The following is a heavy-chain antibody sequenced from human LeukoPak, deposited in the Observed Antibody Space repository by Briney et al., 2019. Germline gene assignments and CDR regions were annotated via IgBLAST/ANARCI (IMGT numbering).Heavy chain of an antibody. CDR2: IYTSGST. CDR3: ARSFSDFWSGYYPPIPYYYYYYYMDV. J-gene: IGHJ6*03. CDR1: GGSNSSYH. D-gene: IGHD3-3*01. Sequence: PSETLSLTCTVSGGSNSSYHWSGLRQPAGKGLEWIGRIYTSGSTNYNPSLKSRVTMSVDTSKNQFSLKLSSVTAADTAVYYCARSFSDFWSGYYPPIPYYYYYYYMDVWGKGTMVTVSS. V-gene: IGHV4-4*07.